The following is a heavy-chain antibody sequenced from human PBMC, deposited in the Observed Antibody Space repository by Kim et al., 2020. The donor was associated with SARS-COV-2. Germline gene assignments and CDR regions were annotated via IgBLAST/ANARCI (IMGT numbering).Heavy chain of an antibody. CDR3: ARWFCSGDCSRYYFDS. CDR1: GGTFNSYV. Sequence: SVKVSCKASGGTFNSYVISWVRQAPGQGLEWMGGIIPIFGTTNYAQTMQGRVTISADESTAYMEVTSLRSEDTAVYYYARWFCSGDCSRYYFDSWGQGTLVTVSS. D-gene: IGHD2-21*02. V-gene: IGHV1-69*13. CDR2: IIPIFGTT. J-gene: IGHJ4*02.